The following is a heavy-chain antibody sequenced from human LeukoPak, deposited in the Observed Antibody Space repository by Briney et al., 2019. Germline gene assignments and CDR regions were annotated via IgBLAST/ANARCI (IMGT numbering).Heavy chain of an antibody. Sequence: GGSLRLSCAASGFTFSSYSMNWVRQAPGKGLEWVSSISSSSSYIYYADPVKGRFTISRDNAKNSLYLQMNSPRAEDTAVYYCARDLSAMVMNDAFDIWGQGTMVTVSS. V-gene: IGHV3-21*01. J-gene: IGHJ3*02. D-gene: IGHD5-18*01. CDR2: ISSSSSYI. CDR3: ARDLSAMVMNDAFDI. CDR1: GFTFSSYS.